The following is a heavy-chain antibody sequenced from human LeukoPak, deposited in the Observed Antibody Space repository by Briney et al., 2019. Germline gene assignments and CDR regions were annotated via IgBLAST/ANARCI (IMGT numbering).Heavy chain of an antibody. V-gene: IGHV3-7*01. J-gene: IGHJ4*02. CDR2: INQGGSVQ. CDR3: AGVEYSGWNLEY. CDR1: GFTFRSYW. Sequence: TGGSLRLSCAASGFTFRSYWMSWVRQAPGKGLEWVANINQGGSVQYYMDSVKGRFPISRDDAKNSLYVQMNSLRDEDTAVYYCAGVEYSGWNLEYWGQGTLVTVSS. D-gene: IGHD5-12*01.